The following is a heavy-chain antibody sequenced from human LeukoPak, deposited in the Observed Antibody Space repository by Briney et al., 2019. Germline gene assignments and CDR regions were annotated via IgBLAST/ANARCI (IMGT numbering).Heavy chain of an antibody. J-gene: IGHJ3*02. Sequence: GGSLRLSCAASGFTFDDYGMSWVRQAPGKGLEWVSGINWNGGSTGYAGSVKGRFTISRDNAKNSLYLQMNSLRAEDTALYYCARGGAYYYDSSHAFDIWGQGTMVTVSS. CDR2: INWNGGST. D-gene: IGHD3-22*01. V-gene: IGHV3-20*04. CDR3: ARGGAYYYDSSHAFDI. CDR1: GFTFDDYG.